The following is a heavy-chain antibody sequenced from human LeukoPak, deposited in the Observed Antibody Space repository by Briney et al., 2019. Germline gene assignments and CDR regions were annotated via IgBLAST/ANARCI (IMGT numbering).Heavy chain of an antibody. CDR2: ISGSGGST. V-gene: IGHV3-23*01. J-gene: IGHJ4*02. CDR1: GFTFSSCA. CDR3: AKTYGGNPWYYFDY. Sequence: PGGSLRLSCAASGFTFSSCAMSWVRQAPGEGLEWVSAISGSGGSTYYADSVKGRFTISRDNSKNTLYLQMNSLRAEDTAVYYCAKTYGGNPWYYFDYWGQGTLVTVSS. D-gene: IGHD4-23*01.